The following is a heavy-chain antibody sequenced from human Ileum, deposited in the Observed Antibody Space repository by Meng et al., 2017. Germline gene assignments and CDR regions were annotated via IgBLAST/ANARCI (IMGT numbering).Heavy chain of an antibody. CDR3: ARSSLGWPFLPFDY. CDR1: GRTFSSYT. CDR2: IIPILGIA. D-gene: IGHD3-3*01. J-gene: IGHJ4*02. Sequence: VQLVQSGSEVKKPGSSVNVSCKASGRTFSSYTISWVRQAPGQGLEWMGRIIPILGIANYAQKFQGRVTITADKSTSTAYMELSSLRSEDTAVYYCARSSLGWPFLPFDYWGQGTLVTVSS. V-gene: IGHV1-69*02.